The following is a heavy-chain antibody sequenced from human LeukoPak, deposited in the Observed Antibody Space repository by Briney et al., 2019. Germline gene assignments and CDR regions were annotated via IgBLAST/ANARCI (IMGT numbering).Heavy chain of an antibody. D-gene: IGHD6-19*01. Sequence: SQTLSITCTVSGGSISSSYWSWVRQPPGKGLEWIGYIDNSGSTNYTPSLKSRVTISLDTPKSQFSLKLSSVTAADTAVYYCARAPLYSGGSGWSIYYFYAMDVWGQGTTVTVSS. CDR1: GGSISSSY. V-gene: IGHV4-59*01. CDR3: ARAPLYSGGSGWSIYYFYAMDV. J-gene: IGHJ6*02. CDR2: IDNSGST.